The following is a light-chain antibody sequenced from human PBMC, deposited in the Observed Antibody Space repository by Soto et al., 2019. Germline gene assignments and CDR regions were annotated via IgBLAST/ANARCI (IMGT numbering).Light chain of an antibody. J-gene: IGLJ1*01. CDR2: EVS. V-gene: IGLV2-14*01. CDR3: SSYRSIGSLV. CDR1: SSDVGGYHY. Sequence: QSVLTQPASVSGSPGQLITISCTGTSSDVGGYHYVSWYQQYPGKAPKVIIYEVSKRPSGISNRFSGSKSGNTASLTISGLQADDEADYFCSSYRSIGSLVFGTGTKVTVL.